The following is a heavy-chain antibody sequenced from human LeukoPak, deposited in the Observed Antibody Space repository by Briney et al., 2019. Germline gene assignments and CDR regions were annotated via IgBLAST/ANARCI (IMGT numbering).Heavy chain of an antibody. CDR2: ISGSGGST. Sequence: PGGSLRLSCAASGFTFSSYAMSWVRQAPGKGLEWVSAISGSGGSTYYADSVKGRFTISRDNSKNTLYLQMNSLRAEDTAVYYCAKAGGYSSSLYYMDVWGKGTTVTVSS. CDR3: AKAGGYSSSLYYMDV. V-gene: IGHV3-23*01. CDR1: GFTFSSYA. J-gene: IGHJ6*03. D-gene: IGHD6-6*01.